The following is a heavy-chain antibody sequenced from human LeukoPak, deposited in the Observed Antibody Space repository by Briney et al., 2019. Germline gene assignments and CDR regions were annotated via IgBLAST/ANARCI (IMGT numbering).Heavy chain of an antibody. CDR3: ARPHSTFFDQDAAYYFDY. V-gene: IGHV4-39*02. CDR2: INHSGST. CDR1: GGSISSSSYY. Sequence: SETLSLTCTVSGGSISSSSYYWSWIRQPPGKGLEWIGEINHSGSTNYNPSLKSRVTISVDTSKNHFSLKLSSVTAADTAVYYCARPHSTFFDQDAAYYFDYWGQGTLVTVSS. D-gene: IGHD3-9*01. J-gene: IGHJ4*02.